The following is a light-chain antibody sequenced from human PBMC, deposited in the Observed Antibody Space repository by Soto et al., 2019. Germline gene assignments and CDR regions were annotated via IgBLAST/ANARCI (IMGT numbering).Light chain of an antibody. CDR2: KAS. Sequence: DIQMTQSPSILSASVGDRVTITCRASQSISTWLAWFQQKPGKAPNLLIYKASSLESGVPSRFSGSGSGTEFTLPITTLQPDDFATYYCQQYNSSPLTFGGGTKVEIK. CDR1: QSISTW. J-gene: IGKJ4*01. V-gene: IGKV1-5*03. CDR3: QQYNSSPLT.